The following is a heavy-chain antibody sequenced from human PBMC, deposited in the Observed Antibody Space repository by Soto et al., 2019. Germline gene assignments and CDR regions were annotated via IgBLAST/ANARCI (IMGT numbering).Heavy chain of an antibody. CDR1: GFTFSNYA. Sequence: PGWYMRLSCAAYGFTFSNYAMSWVRQAPGKGLEWVSAISGSGDSTYYADSVKGRFTISRDNSKNTLYLQMNSLRAEDTAVYYCAKVPLAVAGPYYFACSGQGSLVTVSS. V-gene: IGHV3-23*01. D-gene: IGHD6-19*01. J-gene: IGHJ4*02. CDR3: AKVPLAVAGPYYFAC. CDR2: ISGSGDST.